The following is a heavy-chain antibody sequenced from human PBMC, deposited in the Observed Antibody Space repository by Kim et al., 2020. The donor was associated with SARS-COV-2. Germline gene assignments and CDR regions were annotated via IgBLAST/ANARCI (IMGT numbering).Heavy chain of an antibody. V-gene: IGHV3-30*03. D-gene: IGHD6-13*01. J-gene: IGHJ6*02. Sequence: GGSLRLSCAASGFTFSSYGMHWVRQAPGKGLEWVAVISYDGSNKYYADSVKGRFTISRDNSKNTLYLQMNSLRAEDTAVYYCVFSGYSSSWSTYYYYGMDVWGQGTTVTVSS. CDR3: VFSGYSSSWSTYYYYGMDV. CDR1: GFTFSSYG. CDR2: ISYDGSNK.